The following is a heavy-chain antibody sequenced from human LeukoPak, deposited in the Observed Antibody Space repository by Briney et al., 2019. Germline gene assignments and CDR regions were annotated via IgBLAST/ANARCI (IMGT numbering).Heavy chain of an antibody. D-gene: IGHD4-23*01. J-gene: IGHJ4*02. Sequence: SVKVSCKASGYTFTSYYMHWVRQAPGQGLEWMGIINPSGGSTSYAQKFQGRVTMTRDTSTSTVYMELSSLRSEDTAVYYCASFDYGGNPKRDYWGQGTLVTVSS. V-gene: IGHV1-46*01. CDR1: GYTFTSYY. CDR3: ASFDYGGNPKRDY. CDR2: INPSGGST.